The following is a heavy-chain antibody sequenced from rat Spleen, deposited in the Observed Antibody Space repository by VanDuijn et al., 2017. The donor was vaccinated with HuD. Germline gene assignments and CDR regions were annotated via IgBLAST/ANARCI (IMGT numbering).Heavy chain of an antibody. V-gene: IGHV5-31*01. Sequence: EVQLVESGGGLVQPGRSLKLSCVASGFTFNNYWMTWIRQAPGKGLEWVASITNFAGRTHYPDSVKGRFTISRDIAKSTLFLQMNSLKSEDTATYYCTRSDYWGQGVMVTVSS. CDR2: ITNFAGRT. CDR3: TRSDY. CDR1: GFTFNNYW. J-gene: IGHJ2*01.